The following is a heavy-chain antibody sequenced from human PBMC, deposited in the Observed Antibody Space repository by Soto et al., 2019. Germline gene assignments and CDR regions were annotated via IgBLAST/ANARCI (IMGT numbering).Heavy chain of an antibody. CDR2: IDPSDSYT. CDR3: ARDETSLAGVYYYYGMDV. D-gene: IGHD2-2*01. J-gene: IGHJ6*02. Sequence: GESLKISCKGSGYSFTSYWISWVRQMPGKGLEWMGRIDPSDSYTNYSPSFQGHVTISADKSISTAYLQWSSLKASDTAMYYCARDETSLAGVYYYYGMDVWGQGTTVTVSS. V-gene: IGHV5-10-1*01. CDR1: GYSFTSYW.